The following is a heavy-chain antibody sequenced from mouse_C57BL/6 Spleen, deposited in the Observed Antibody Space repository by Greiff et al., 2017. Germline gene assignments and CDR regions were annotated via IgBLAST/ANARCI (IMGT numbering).Heavy chain of an antibody. V-gene: IGHV2-2*01. CDR1: GFSLTSYG. J-gene: IGHJ3*01. CDR2: IWSGGST. CDR3: ARMGTLYYSNPFAY. Sequence: QVQLQQSGPGLVQPSQSLSITCTVSGFSLTSYGVHWVRQSPGKGLEWLGVIWSGGSTDYNAAFISRLSISKDNSKSQVFFKMNSLQADDTAIYYCARMGTLYYSNPFAYWGQGTLVTVSA. D-gene: IGHD2-5*01.